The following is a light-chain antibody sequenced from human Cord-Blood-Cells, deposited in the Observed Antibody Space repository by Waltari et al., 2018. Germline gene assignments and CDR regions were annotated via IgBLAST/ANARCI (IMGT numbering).Light chain of an antibody. V-gene: IGKV1-8*01. J-gene: IGKJ4*01. CDR1: QGISSY. CDR2: AAS. CDR3: QQYYSYPLLT. Sequence: AIRMTQSPSSFSASTGDRVTITCRASQGISSYLAWYQQKPGKAHKLLIYAASTLQSGVPSRFSGSGSGTDFTLTISCLQSEDFATYYCQQYYSYPLLTFGGGTKVEIK.